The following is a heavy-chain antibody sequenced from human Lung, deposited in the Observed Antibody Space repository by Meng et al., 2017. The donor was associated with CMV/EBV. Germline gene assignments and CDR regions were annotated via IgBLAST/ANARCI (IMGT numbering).Heavy chain of an antibody. V-gene: IGHV1-69*05. D-gene: IGHD1-14*01. CDR1: RGTLTNFA. Sequence: SXXVSCKASRGTLTNFAINWVRQAPGQGLQWLGGIIPTFRTPHYAQKFQGRVAITTDEPMTTVYMELSSLKFDDTAVYYCARGPFRPEAFHVLGQGTVVTVSS. J-gene: IGHJ3*01. CDR3: ARGPFRPEAFHV. CDR2: IIPTFRTP.